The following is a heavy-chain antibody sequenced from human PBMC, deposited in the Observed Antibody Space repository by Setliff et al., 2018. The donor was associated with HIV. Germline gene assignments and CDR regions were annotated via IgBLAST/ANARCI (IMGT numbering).Heavy chain of an antibody. CDR3: ARGTTLNVVPDAFDI. V-gene: IGHV4-38-2*02. CDR1: GYSISSGYY. D-gene: IGHD4-17*01. Sequence: SETLSLTCTVTGYSISSGYYWAWIRQPPGKGLEWIGYIYHAGNTYYNPSLKSRGTISVDTSKNQISLRLNSLTAADTAGYYCARGTTLNVVPDAFDIWGQGTMVTVSS. CDR2: IYHAGNT. J-gene: IGHJ3*02.